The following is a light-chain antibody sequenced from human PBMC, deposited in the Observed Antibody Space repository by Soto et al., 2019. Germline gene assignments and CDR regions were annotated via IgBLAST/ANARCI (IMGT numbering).Light chain of an antibody. V-gene: IGKV3-20*01. CDR3: QQYGALPPT. J-gene: IGKJ4*01. Sequence: EIVLTQFPGALSLSPGERVTLSCRASQTVSNTYLAWYQQKSGQAPKFLIYGASNRATGIPDRFSGSGSGTXFXLIISRLEPEDFAVYYCQQYGALPPTFGGGTKVEIK. CDR1: QTVSNTY. CDR2: GAS.